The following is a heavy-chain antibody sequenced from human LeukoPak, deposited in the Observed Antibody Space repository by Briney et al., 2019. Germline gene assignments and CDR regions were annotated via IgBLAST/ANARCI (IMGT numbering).Heavy chain of an antibody. Sequence: GSXSYSGTTYYNPSLNSRVTISVDTSKNQFSLRLSSVTVADTAVYYCARHRRGDCSSASCYTDYWGQGTLVTVSS. CDR3: ARHRRGDCSSASCYTDY. J-gene: IGHJ4*02. V-gene: IGHV4-39*01. CDR2: XSYSGTT. D-gene: IGHD2-2*02.